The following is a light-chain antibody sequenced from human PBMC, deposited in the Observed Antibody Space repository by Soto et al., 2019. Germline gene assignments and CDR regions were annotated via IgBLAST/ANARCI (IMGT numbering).Light chain of an antibody. CDR2: DAS. J-gene: IGKJ2*01. CDR1: QSVSSY. Sequence: EIVLTQSPATLYLSPGERASLSCRASQSVSSYLAWYQQKPGQAPRLLIYDASNRSTVIPARFSGSGSGTAFTLTISSLEPEDFAVYYCPQRSNWPPYTFGQGTKLEIK. CDR3: PQRSNWPPYT. V-gene: IGKV3-11*01.